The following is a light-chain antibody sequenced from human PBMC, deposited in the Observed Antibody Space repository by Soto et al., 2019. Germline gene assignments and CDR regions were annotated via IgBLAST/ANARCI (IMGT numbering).Light chain of an antibody. V-gene: IGLV2-8*01. Sequence: QSALTQPPSASGSPGQSVTISCTGTSSDVGAYNYVSWYQQHPGKAPKLMIYEVSKRPSGVPDRFSGSKSGNTASLNVSGLQAEDEADYYCSSYAASGVFGGGTKVTVL. J-gene: IGLJ3*02. CDR1: SSDVGAYNY. CDR2: EVS. CDR3: SSYAASGV.